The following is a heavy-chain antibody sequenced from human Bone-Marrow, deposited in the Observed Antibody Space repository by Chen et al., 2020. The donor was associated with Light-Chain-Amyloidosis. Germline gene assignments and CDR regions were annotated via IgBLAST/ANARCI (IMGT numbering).Heavy chain of an antibody. V-gene: IGHV3-23*04. Sequence: EVPLVESGGGLVQPGGSLRLSCATSGFHFSSFGMSWVRQAPGKGLEWVSTVSGSTVSTYYAGAVKGRFIISRDNSKSTLYLQMNSLRAGDTAVYFCTRKGGYFDFWGQGSLVTVSS. CDR1: GFHFSSFG. CDR2: VSGSTVST. J-gene: IGHJ4*02. D-gene: IGHD3-10*01. CDR3: TRKGGYFDF.